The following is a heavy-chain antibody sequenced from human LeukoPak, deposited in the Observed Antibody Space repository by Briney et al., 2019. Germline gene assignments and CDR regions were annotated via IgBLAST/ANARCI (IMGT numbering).Heavy chain of an antibody. CDR1: GYTFTSYG. J-gene: IGHJ4*02. CDR2: IIPILGIA. CDR3: ARDLPPYYFDY. Sequence: GASVKVSCKASGYTFTSYGISWVRQAPGQGLEWMGRIIPILGIANYAQKFQGRVTITADKSTSTTYMDLSSLRSEDTAVYYCARDLPPYYFDYWGQGTLVTVSS. V-gene: IGHV1-69*04.